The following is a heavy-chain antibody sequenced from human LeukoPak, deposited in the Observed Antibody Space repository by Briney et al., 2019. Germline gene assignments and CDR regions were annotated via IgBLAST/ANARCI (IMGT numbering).Heavy chain of an antibody. D-gene: IGHD2-15*01. CDR2: IYTSGST. Sequence: KPSETLSLTCTVSGGSISSGSYYWSWIRQPAGKGLEWIGRIYTSGSTNYNPSLKSRVTISVDTSKNQFSLKLSSVTAADTAVYYCARVVGYCSGGSCYVGYWGQGTLVTVSS. V-gene: IGHV4-61*02. J-gene: IGHJ4*02. CDR3: ARVVGYCSGGSCYVGY. CDR1: GGSISSGSYY.